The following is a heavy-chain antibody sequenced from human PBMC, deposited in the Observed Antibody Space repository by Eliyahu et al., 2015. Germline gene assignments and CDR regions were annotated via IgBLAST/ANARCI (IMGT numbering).Heavy chain of an antibody. CDR1: GFTXXSXG. CDR2: IWYDGSNK. CDR3: ARDMGRYCSGGSCYPLDY. Sequence: QVQLVESGGGVVQPGRSLRLSCXASGFTXXSXGXHWVRQAPGKGLEWVAVIWYDGSNKYYADSVKGRFTISRDNSKNTLYLQMNSLRAEDTAVYYCARDMGRYCSGGSCYPLDYWGQGTLVTVSS. D-gene: IGHD2-15*01. V-gene: IGHV3-33*01. J-gene: IGHJ4*02.